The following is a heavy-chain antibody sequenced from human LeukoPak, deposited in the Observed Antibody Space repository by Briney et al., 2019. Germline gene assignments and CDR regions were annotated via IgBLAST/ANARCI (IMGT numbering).Heavy chain of an antibody. CDR2: IKQDGSEK. V-gene: IGHV3-7*01. CDR3: ASTSGWEPFDY. CDR1: GFTFSSYW. Sequence: PGGSLRLSCAASGFTFSSYWMSWARQAPGKGLEWVANIKQDGSEKYYVDSVKGRFTISRDNAKNSLYLQMNSMRAEDTAVYYCASTSGWEPFDYWGQGTLVTVSS. J-gene: IGHJ4*02. D-gene: IGHD1-26*01.